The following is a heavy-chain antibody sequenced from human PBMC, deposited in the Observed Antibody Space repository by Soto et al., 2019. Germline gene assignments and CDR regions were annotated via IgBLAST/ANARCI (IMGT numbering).Heavy chain of an antibody. CDR2: IYNSGRT. CDR1: GGSISSYY. D-gene: IGHD3-3*01. J-gene: IGHJ4*02. V-gene: IGHV4-59*01. CDR3: AGLRGYFWSGYLGLFDY. Sequence: QVQLQESGPGLVKPSETLSLTCTVSGGSISSYYWNWIRQTPGKGLEWVGYIYNSGRTHYNPSLSKRVTISGDASSNQSTLKLTSATAPDTAVYYGAGLRGYFWSGYLGLFDYWGQGTLVTVSS.